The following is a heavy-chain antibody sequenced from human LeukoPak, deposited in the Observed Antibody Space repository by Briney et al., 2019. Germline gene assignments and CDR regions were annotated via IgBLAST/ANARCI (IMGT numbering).Heavy chain of an antibody. CDR1: GGSISSGDYY. CDR3: ARGIEYCSGGSCYPYYFDY. CDR2: IYYSGST. V-gene: IGHV4-30-4*01. J-gene: IGHJ4*02. D-gene: IGHD2-15*01. Sequence: SETLSLTCTVSGGSISSGDYYWSWIRQPPGKGLEWIGYIYYSGSTYYNPSLKSRVTISVDTSKNQFSLKLSSVTAADTAVYYCARGIEYCSGGSCYPYYFDYWGQGTLVTVSS.